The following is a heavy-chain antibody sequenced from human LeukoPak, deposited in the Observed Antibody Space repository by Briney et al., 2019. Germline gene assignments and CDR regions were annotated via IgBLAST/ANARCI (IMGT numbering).Heavy chain of an antibody. CDR2: FRSKAYGGTT. D-gene: IGHD1-1*01. V-gene: IGHV3-49*04. Sequence: GWSLKPSGKTFGFRLGVLAMSWVGRPPGRGQGWLGFFRSKAYGGTTEYAASVKGRFTISRDDSKSIAYLQMNSLITDDTAVYYCSRGPIQLWVHNAMDVWGQGTTVTVSS. J-gene: IGHJ6*02. CDR1: GFRLGVLA. CDR3: SRGPIQLWVHNAMDV.